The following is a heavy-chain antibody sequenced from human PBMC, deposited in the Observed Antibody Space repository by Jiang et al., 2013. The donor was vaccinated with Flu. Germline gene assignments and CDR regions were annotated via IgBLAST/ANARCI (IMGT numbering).Heavy chain of an antibody. V-gene: IGHV1-69*04. J-gene: IGHJ6*02. CDR2: IIPILGIA. CDR3: ARGGHYYDSSGYPYYYYGMDV. D-gene: IGHD3-22*01. Sequence: GAEVKKPGSSVKVSCKASGGTFSSYAISWVRQAPGQGLEWMGRIIPILGIANYAQKFQGRVTITADKSTSTAYMELSSLRSEDTAVYYCARGGHYYDSSGYPYYYYGMDVWGQGTTVTVSS. CDR1: GGTFSSYA.